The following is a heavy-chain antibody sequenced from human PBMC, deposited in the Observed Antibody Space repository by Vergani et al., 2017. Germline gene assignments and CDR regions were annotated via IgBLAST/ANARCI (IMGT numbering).Heavy chain of an antibody. V-gene: IGHV1-18*01. CDR2: IRPYTGHT. J-gene: IGHJ3*01. Sequence: QVQLVQSGAELKKPGASVSVSCKGSSHTFQTYGISWVRQAPGKGLEWMAWIRPYTGHTIYAQKFQDRVTMTADTSTNTAYMELRSLRSDDTAVYFCASVAPSNSGVTATAFDVWGQGTMVTVSS. CDR1: SHTFQTYG. CDR3: ASVAPSNSGVTATAFDV. D-gene: IGHD3-10*01.